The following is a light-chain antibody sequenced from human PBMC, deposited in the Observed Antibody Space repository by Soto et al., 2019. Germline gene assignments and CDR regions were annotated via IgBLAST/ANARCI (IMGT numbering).Light chain of an antibody. V-gene: IGKV3-11*01. Sequence: EIGMTQSPATLAVSPGERATLSCRASQSVSSNLAWYQQKPGQAPRLLIYAASNRATGIPARFSGSGSGTDFTLTISSLEPEDFAVYYCQQRSSWPLTFGGGTKVDIK. CDR3: QQRSSWPLT. CDR2: AAS. J-gene: IGKJ4*01. CDR1: QSVSSN.